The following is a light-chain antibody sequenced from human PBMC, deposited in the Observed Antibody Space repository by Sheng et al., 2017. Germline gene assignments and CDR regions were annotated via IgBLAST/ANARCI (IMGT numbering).Light chain of an antibody. CDR1: QSINTN. J-gene: IGKJ2*01. CDR3: QQYNNWPFYT. CDR2: DAS. Sequence: VLTQSPVTLSVSPGERATLSCRATQSINTNLAWYQQTPGQPPRLLIYDASTRATGVPARFSGSGSGTEFTLTISSLQSEDFVVYYCQQYNNWPFYTFGQGTKLEIK. V-gene: IGKV3-15*01.